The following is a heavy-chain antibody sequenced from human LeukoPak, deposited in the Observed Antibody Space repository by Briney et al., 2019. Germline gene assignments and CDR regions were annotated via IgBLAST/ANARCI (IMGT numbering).Heavy chain of an antibody. Sequence: PGGSLRLSCAASGFTFSSHGMHWVRQAPGKGLEWAALIWYDGSNKYYTDSVKGRLTISRDNSKNTLYLQMNSLRAEDTAIYYCAREGPRGNSQFDYWGQGTLVTVSS. CDR3: AREGPRGNSQFDY. CDR2: IWYDGSNK. CDR1: GFTFSSHG. D-gene: IGHD2/OR15-2a*01. V-gene: IGHV3-33*01. J-gene: IGHJ4*02.